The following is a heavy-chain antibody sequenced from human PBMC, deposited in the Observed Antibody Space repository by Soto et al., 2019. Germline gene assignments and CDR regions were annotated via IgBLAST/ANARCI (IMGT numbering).Heavy chain of an antibody. D-gene: IGHD5-18*01. J-gene: IGHJ4*02. Sequence: QVQLQESGPGLVKPSETLSLTCTVSGASITSYSWSWVRQSPGKGLEWIGCIHFSEITNYTPSLKSRVPLSLDTSTSQFSLRLASVTAADTAVYYCARHGSTVYTEGAFDYWGQGTQVTVSS. V-gene: IGHV4-59*08. CDR2: IHFSEIT. CDR3: ARHGSTVYTEGAFDY. CDR1: GASITSYS.